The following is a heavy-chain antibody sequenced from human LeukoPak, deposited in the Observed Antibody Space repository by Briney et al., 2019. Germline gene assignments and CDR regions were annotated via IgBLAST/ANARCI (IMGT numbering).Heavy chain of an antibody. Sequence: SDTLSLTCAVYGGSFSGYYWSWIRQPPGKGLEWIGEINHSGSTNYNPSLKSRVTISVDTSKNQFSLKLSSVTAADTAVYYCASLRYYDFWSGYFGGYNWFDPWGQGTLVTVSS. D-gene: IGHD3-3*01. CDR2: INHSGST. CDR3: ASLRYYDFWSGYFGGYNWFDP. J-gene: IGHJ5*02. V-gene: IGHV4-34*01. CDR1: GGSFSGYY.